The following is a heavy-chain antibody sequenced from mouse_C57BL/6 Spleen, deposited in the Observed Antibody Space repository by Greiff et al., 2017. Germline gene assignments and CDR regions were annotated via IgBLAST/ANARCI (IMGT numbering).Heavy chain of an antibody. CDR3: TTRGEVGSSHRAMNN. V-gene: IGHV1-53*01. CDR1: GYTFTSYW. D-gene: IGHD1-1*01. Sequence: QVQLQQPGTELVKPGASVKLSCKASGYTFTSYWMHWVKQRPGQGLEWIGNIHPCNGGTNYNEQFKGKAKLTVDTSSSTAYMQLSSLTSEDSAVXHLTTRGEVGSSHRAMNNWGQEPQSPSPQ. CDR2: IHPCNGGT. J-gene: IGHJ4*01.